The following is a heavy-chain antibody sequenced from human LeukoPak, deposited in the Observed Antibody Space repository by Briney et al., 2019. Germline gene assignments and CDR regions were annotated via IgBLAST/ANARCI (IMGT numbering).Heavy chain of an antibody. D-gene: IGHD3-22*01. J-gene: IGHJ4*02. CDR1: GFTFSSYA. CDR3: ARVSGYAFDY. Sequence: GGSLRLSCAASGFTFSSYAMHWVRQAPGKGLEWVAVMSYDGSNKYYADSVKGRFTISRDNSKYTLYLQMNSLRAEDTAVYYCARVSGYAFDYWGQGTLVTVSS. V-gene: IGHV3-30-3*01. CDR2: MSYDGSNK.